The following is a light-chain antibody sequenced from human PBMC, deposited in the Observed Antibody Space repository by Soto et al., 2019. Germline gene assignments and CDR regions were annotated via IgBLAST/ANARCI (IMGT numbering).Light chain of an antibody. CDR3: SSYTSSSTLGV. J-gene: IGLJ1*01. V-gene: IGLV2-14*01. CDR2: DVN. Sequence: ALTQPASASGSPGQSITISCTGTSSDVGGYNYVSWYQQHPGKAPKLMIFDVNNRPSGISNRFSGSKSGNTASLTISGLQAEDEADYYCSSYTSSSTLGVFGTGTKVTVL. CDR1: SSDVGGYNY.